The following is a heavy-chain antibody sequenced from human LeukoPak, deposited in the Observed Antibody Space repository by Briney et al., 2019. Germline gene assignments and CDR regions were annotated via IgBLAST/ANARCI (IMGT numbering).Heavy chain of an antibody. CDR1: GFTFSSYW. Sequence: GGSLRLSCAASGFTFSSYWMHWVRQAPGKGLEWVSAISGSGGSTYYADSVKGRFTISRDNSKNTLYLQMNSLRAEDTAVYYCAKDSDYYGSGSYYNSNGGYWGQGTLVTVSS. V-gene: IGHV3-23*01. CDR2: ISGSGGST. D-gene: IGHD3-10*01. CDR3: AKDSDYYGSGSYYNSNGGY. J-gene: IGHJ4*02.